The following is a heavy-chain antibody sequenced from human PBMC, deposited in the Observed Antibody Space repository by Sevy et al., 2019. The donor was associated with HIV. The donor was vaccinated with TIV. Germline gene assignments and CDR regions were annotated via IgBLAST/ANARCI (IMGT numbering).Heavy chain of an antibody. Sequence: ASVKVSCKASGYTFTDFAVHWVRQAPGQRLEWMGWISGDNGYTKYSQKFQGRVTISRDTSASTAYMELSSLLSEDTAVYYCARGKRGIFGVVIGLSDSWGPGTLVTVSS. CDR1: GYTFTDFA. J-gene: IGHJ4*02. CDR2: ISGDNGYT. D-gene: IGHD3-3*01. V-gene: IGHV1-3*01. CDR3: ARGKRGIFGVVIGLSDS.